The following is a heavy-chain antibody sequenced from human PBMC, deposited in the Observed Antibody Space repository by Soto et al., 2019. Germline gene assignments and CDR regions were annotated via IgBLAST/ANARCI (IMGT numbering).Heavy chain of an antibody. CDR1: GFTFSSYA. J-gene: IGHJ4*02. CDR3: AKGRMITFGGVIAPFDY. CDR2: ISGSGGST. V-gene: IGHV3-23*01. D-gene: IGHD3-16*02. Sequence: GGSLRLSCAASGFTFSSYAMSWVRQAPGKGLEWVSAISGSGGSTYYADSVKGRFTISRDNSKNTLYLQMNSLRAEDTAVYYCAKGRMITFGGVIAPFDYWGQGTLVTVSS.